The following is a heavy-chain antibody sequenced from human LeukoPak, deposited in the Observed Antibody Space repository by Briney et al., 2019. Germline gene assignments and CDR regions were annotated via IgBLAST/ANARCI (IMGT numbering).Heavy chain of an antibody. V-gene: IGHV3-30*02. CDR3: ARQVSRYYNFWSGSLGDNWFDP. CDR2: IRYDGSNK. CDR1: GFTFSSYG. J-gene: IGHJ5*02. Sequence: GGSLRLSRAASGFTFSSYGMHWVRQAPGKGLEWVAFIRYDGSNKYYADSVKGRFTISRNNSKNTLYLQMNSLRAEDTAVYYCARQVSRYYNFWSGSLGDNWFDPWGQGTLVTVSS. D-gene: IGHD3-3*01.